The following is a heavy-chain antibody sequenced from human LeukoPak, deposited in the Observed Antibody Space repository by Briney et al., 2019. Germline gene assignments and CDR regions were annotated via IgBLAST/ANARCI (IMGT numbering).Heavy chain of an antibody. V-gene: IGHV3-74*01. D-gene: IGHD4-17*01. CDR3: TRGPDYGDYFGMDV. Sequence: PGGSLRLSCAASGFTFSDYWMHWVRQAPGKGLVWVSRLNVDGSSATYADSVKGRFTISRDNAKNTVYLQMNRLRAEDTAVYYCTRGPDYGDYFGMDVWGQGTTVTVSS. J-gene: IGHJ6*02. CDR2: LNVDGSSA. CDR1: GFTFSDYW.